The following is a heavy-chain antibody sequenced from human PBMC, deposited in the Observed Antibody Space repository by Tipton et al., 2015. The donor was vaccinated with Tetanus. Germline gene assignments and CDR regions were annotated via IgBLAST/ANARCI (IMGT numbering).Heavy chain of an antibody. Sequence: TLSLTCTVSGGSISGSEYYWGWIRQPPGKGLEWIGSIYVSGTTYYFPSLKSRVTISIDTSMNQLSLKLSSVTAADTAVYYCARPSRRYGDYLYCGQGPLTTVSS. CDR2: IYVSGTT. CDR1: GGSISGSEYY. CDR3: ARPSRRYGDYLY. V-gene: IGHV4-39*01. D-gene: IGHD4-17*01. J-gene: IGHJ4*02.